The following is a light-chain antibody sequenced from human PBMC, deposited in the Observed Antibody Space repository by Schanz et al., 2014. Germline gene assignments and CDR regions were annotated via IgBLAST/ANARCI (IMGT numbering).Light chain of an antibody. Sequence: QSALTQPASVSGSPGQSITISCTGTSSDVGGYNYVSWYQQHPGKAPKLMIYDVNQRPSGVPDRFSGSKSGNTASLTISGLQAEDEADYYCCSYAGSTTYWLFGGGTKVTVL. CDR3: CSYAGSTTYWL. CDR1: SSDVGGYNY. J-gene: IGLJ3*02. V-gene: IGLV2-14*01. CDR2: DVN.